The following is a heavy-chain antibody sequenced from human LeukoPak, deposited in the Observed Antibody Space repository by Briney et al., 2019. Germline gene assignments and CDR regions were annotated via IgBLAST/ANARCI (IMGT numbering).Heavy chain of an antibody. CDR3: ARGGDSCSGSYYLGGDY. J-gene: IGHJ4*02. V-gene: IGHV4-4*07. CDR2: IYTSGST. Sequence: SETLSLTCTVSGGSISSYYWSWIRQPAGKGLEWIGRIYTSGSTNYNPSLKSRVTISADTSKNQFSLKLSSVTAADTAVYYCARGGDSCSGSYYLGGDYWGQGTLVTVSS. D-gene: IGHD3-10*02. CDR1: GGSISSYY.